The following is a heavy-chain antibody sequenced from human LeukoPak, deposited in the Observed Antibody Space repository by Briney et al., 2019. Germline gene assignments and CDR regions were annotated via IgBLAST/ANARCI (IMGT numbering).Heavy chain of an antibody. D-gene: IGHD4-11*01. CDR3: ARDGSNYGVLDY. CDR1: GFTFSSYA. CDR2: ISYDGSNK. V-gene: IGHV3-30-3*01. J-gene: IGHJ4*02. Sequence: PGGSLRLSCAASGFTFSSYAMRWVRQAPGKRLEWVAVISYDGSNKYYADSVKGRFTISRDNSKNTLYLQMNSLRAEDTAVYYCARDGSNYGVLDYWGQGTLVTVSS.